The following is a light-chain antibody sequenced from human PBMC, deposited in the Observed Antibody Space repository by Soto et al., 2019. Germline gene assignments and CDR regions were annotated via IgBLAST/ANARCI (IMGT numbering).Light chain of an antibody. CDR1: QNIRSS. Sequence: EIVLTQSPASLSASPGERVTLSCRASQNIRSSLAWYQQRPGQAPRLLIYDASTRATGIPPRFSGGGSGTEFTLTISSLEPEDFAVYYCQQRSKWRTFGQGTKVDI. CDR3: QQRSKWRT. V-gene: IGKV3-11*01. CDR2: DAS. J-gene: IGKJ1*01.